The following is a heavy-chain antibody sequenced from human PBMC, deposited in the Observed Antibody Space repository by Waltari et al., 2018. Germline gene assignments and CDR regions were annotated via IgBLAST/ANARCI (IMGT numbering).Heavy chain of an antibody. CDR1: GYTFTDYY. Sequence: EVQLVQSGAEVKKPGATVKISCKASGYTFTDYYMHWVQQAPGKGLEWMGRVDPEDGETIYAEKFQGRVTITADESTSTAYMELSSLRSEDTAVYYCARTVTTFGGPFDPWGQGTLVTVSS. CDR3: ARTVTTFGGPFDP. J-gene: IGHJ5*02. CDR2: VDPEDGET. D-gene: IGHD4-17*01. V-gene: IGHV1-69-2*01.